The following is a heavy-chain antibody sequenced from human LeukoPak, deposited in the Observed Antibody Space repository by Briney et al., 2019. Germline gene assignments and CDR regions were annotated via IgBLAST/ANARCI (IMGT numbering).Heavy chain of an antibody. V-gene: IGHV1-2*02. CDR1: GVTFSSYT. Sequence: ASVKVSCKTSGVTFSSYTISWVRQAPGQGLEWMGWINPNSGGTNYAQKFQGRVTMTRDTSISTAYMELSRLRSDDTAVYYCARGEYYDSSGYLPFDYWGQGTLVTVSS. CDR3: ARGEYYDSSGYLPFDY. CDR2: INPNSGGT. J-gene: IGHJ4*02. D-gene: IGHD3-22*01.